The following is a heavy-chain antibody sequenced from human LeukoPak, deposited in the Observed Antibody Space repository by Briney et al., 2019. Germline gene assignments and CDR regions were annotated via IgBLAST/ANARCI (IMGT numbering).Heavy chain of an antibody. Sequence: GGSLRLSCAASGFTFSPSWMHWVRQAPGEGLEWVSRINNDGSYINYADSVKGRFTISRDNAKNTLNLQMNSLRAEDTAVYFCARDGSAYNFDYWGQGVLVTVSS. CDR2: INNDGSYI. J-gene: IGHJ4*02. V-gene: IGHV3-74*01. CDR3: ARDGSAYNFDY. D-gene: IGHD5-24*01. CDR1: GFTFSPSW.